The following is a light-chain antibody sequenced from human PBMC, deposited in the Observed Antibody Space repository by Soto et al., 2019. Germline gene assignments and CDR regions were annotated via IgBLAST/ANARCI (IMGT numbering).Light chain of an antibody. CDR3: QEYNSYSGT. Sequence: DIQMTQSPSTLSAAVGDRVTITCRASQIISRWLAWYQQKPGKAPKVLIDKASSLESGVPSRFSGSGSGTEFTLTISSLQPDDFATYYCQEYNSYSGTFGQGTKVEIK. CDR2: KAS. CDR1: QIISRW. V-gene: IGKV1-5*03. J-gene: IGKJ1*01.